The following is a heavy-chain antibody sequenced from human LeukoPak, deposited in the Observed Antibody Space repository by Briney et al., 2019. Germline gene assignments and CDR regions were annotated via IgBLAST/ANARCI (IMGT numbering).Heavy chain of an antibody. J-gene: IGHJ4*02. Sequence: PGGSLRLSCAASGFTFSSYVMHWVRQAPGKGLEWVAFIRYDGSNKYYADSVKGRFTISRDNSKNTLYLQMNSLRAEDTAVYYCTTDLSITMTYYFDYWGQGTLVTVSS. V-gene: IGHV3-30*02. CDR1: GFTFSSYV. CDR2: IRYDGSNK. CDR3: TTDLSITMTYYFDY. D-gene: IGHD3-22*01.